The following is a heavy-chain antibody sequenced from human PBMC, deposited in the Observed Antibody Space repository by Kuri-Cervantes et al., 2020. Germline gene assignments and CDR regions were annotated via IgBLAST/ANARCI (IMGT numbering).Heavy chain of an antibody. CDR2: ISSSSTI. D-gene: IGHD6-19*01. Sequence: GESLKISCAASGFTFSDYYMNWVRQAPGKGLEWVSSISSSSTIYYADSVKGRFTISRDNSKNTLYLRMNSLRSEDTAVYYCASIAVAGYDAFDIWGQGTMVTVSS. CDR1: GFTFSDYY. V-gene: IGHV3-69-1*01. CDR3: ASIAVAGYDAFDI. J-gene: IGHJ3*02.